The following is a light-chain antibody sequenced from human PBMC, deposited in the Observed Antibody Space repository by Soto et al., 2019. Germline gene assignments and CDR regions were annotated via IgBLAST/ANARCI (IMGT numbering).Light chain of an antibody. CDR1: SSNVGGYNY. Sequence: QSALTKPASLSGSPRQSITISCTGTSSNVGGYNYVSWYQKHPGKAPRLMIYGVSNRPLGVSDRFYGSKSGNTASLTISGLESQEEANYYFISYARANSPVLVGVGIKLTLL. CDR3: ISYARANSPVL. J-gene: IGLJ2*01. CDR2: GVS. V-gene: IGLV2-14*03.